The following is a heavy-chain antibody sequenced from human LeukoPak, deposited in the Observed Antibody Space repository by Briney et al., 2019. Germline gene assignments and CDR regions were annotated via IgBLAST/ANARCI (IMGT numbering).Heavy chain of an antibody. D-gene: IGHD3-22*01. J-gene: IGHJ4*02. CDR2: IYYRGIT. CDR3: ARVVYDSSTYPKSYFDF. V-gene: IGHV4-39*07. Sequence: SETLSLTCTVSGGSISNSSYYWGWIRQPPGKGLEWIGSIYYRGITYYNPSLKSRVTISVDTSKNQFSLKLSSVTAADTAVYYCARVVYDSSTYPKSYFDFWGQGTLVTVSS. CDR1: GGSISNSSYY.